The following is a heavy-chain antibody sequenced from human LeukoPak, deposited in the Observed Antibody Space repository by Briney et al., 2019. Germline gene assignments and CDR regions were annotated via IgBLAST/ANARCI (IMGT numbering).Heavy chain of an antibody. V-gene: IGHV3-23*01. J-gene: IGHJ3*02. Sequence: GGSLRLSXAASGFTFSSYAMSWVRQAPGKGLEWVSAISGSGGSTYYADSVKGRFTISRDNSKNTLYLQMNSLRAEDTAVYYCAKDISGGSFYDAFDIWGQWTMVTVSS. D-gene: IGHD2-15*01. CDR1: GFTFSSYA. CDR3: AKDISGGSFYDAFDI. CDR2: ISGSGGST.